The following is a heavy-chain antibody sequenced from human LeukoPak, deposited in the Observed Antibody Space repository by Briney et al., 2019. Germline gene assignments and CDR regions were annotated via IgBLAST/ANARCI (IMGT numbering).Heavy chain of an antibody. CDR3: ARQAADPYYYYGMDV. CDR2: IYYSGST. CDR1: GGSISSYY. Sequence: SGTLSLTCTVSGGSISSYYWSWIRQPPGKGLEWIGYIYYSGSTNYNPSLKSRVTISVDTSKNQFSLKLSSVTAADTAVYYCARQAADPYYYYGMDVWGQGTTVTVSS. V-gene: IGHV4-59*08. D-gene: IGHD6-13*01. J-gene: IGHJ6*02.